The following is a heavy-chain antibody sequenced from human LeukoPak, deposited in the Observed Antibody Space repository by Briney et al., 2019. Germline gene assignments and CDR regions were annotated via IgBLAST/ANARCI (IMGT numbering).Heavy chain of an antibody. D-gene: IGHD2-15*01. V-gene: IGHV1-2*06. Sequence: ASVKVSCKASEYTFTGYYIHWVRQATGQGLEWMGRINPNGGDTIYAQDFQGRVTMTKDTSISTAYMELGSLRSEDTAVYYCATTMGYLDYCSGGTCYSMLDWGQGTLVTVFS. CDR2: INPNGGDT. CDR3: ATTMGYLDYCSGGTCYSMLD. CDR1: EYTFTGYY. J-gene: IGHJ4*02.